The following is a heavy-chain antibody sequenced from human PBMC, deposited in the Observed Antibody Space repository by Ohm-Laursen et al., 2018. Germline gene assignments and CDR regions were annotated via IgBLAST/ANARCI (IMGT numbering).Heavy chain of an antibody. CDR2: ISGSGGST. J-gene: IGHJ4*02. D-gene: IGHD3-10*01. V-gene: IGHV3-23*01. Sequence: GSLRLSCAASGFIFSSYALSWVRQAPEKGLEWVSAISGSGGSTYYADSVKGRFTVSRDNSKNTLYLQLNNLRAEDTAVYYCAKDLGSGSYGHRHFDYWGQGTLVTVSS. CDR3: AKDLGSGSYGHRHFDY. CDR1: GFIFSSYA.